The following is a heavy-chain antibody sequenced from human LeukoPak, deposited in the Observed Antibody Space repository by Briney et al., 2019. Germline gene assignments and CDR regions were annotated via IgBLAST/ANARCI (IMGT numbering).Heavy chain of an antibody. CDR2: INSDGSST. V-gene: IGHV3-74*01. Sequence: GGSLRLSCAASGFTFSSYWMHWVRQVPGKGLVWVSRINSDGSSTRYADSVKGRFTISRDNAKNTLYLQTNSLRAEDTAVYYCARDTPGYSSSWDNWFGPWGQGTLVTVSS. D-gene: IGHD6-13*01. J-gene: IGHJ5*02. CDR3: ARDTPGYSSSWDNWFGP. CDR1: GFTFSSYW.